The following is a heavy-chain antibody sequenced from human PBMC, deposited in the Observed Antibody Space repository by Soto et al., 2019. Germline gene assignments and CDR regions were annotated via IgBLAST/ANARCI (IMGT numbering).Heavy chain of an antibody. V-gene: IGHV3-21*01. CDR2: ISSSSSYI. D-gene: IGHD3-22*01. J-gene: IGHJ4*02. Sequence: PGGSLRLSCAASGFTFSTYSMNWVRQAPGKGLEWASSISSSSSYIYYADSVKGRFTISRDNAKNSLYLQMNSLRAEDTAVYYCASGEYYYDTSGWYYWGQGTLVTVS. CDR1: GFTFSTYS. CDR3: ASGEYYYDTSGWYY.